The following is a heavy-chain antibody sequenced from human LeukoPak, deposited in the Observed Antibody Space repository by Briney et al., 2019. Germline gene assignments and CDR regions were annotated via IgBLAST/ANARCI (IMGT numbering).Heavy chain of an antibody. V-gene: IGHV4-59*08. CDR2: VHHSGST. CDR1: GGSIRIGY. Sequence: SETLSLTCSVSGGSIRIGYWTWIRQPPGKGLEWIGYVHHSGSTNYNPSLKSRVTMSVDTSKSQFSLKLSSVTAADTAIYYCARRRLVAAAGEDVLDLWGQGTMVTVSS. J-gene: IGHJ3*01. D-gene: IGHD6-13*01. CDR3: ARRRLVAAAGEDVLDL.